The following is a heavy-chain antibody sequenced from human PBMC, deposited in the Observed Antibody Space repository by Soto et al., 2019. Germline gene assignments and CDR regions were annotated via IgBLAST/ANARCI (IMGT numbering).Heavy chain of an antibody. Sequence: ASVKVSCKASGYTFTSYGISWVRQAPGQGLEWMGWISAYNGNTNYAQKLQGRVTMTTDTSTSTAYMELRSLRSDDTAVYYCARGVYYGSGSYGYWFDPWGQGTLVTVSS. D-gene: IGHD3-10*01. J-gene: IGHJ5*02. CDR2: ISAYNGNT. V-gene: IGHV1-18*01. CDR1: GYTFTSYG. CDR3: ARGVYYGSGSYGYWFDP.